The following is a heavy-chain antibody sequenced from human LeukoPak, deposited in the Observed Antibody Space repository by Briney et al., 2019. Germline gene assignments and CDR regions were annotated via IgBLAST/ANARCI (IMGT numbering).Heavy chain of an antibody. J-gene: IGHJ4*02. V-gene: IGHV1-18*01. CDR2: ISAYNGNT. D-gene: IGHD3-22*01. CDR3: ARDRSGYYRTSFDY. Sequence: ASVKVSCKASGYTFTSYGISWVRQAPGQGLEWMVWISAYNGNTNYAQKLQGRVTTTTDTSTSTAYMELRSLRSDDTAVYYCARDRSGYYRTSFDYWGQGTLVTVSS. CDR1: GYTFTSYG.